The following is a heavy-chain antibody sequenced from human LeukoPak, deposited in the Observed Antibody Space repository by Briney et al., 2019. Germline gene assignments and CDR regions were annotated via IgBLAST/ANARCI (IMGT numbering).Heavy chain of an antibody. CDR1: EFSFSSYE. Sequence: PGGSLRLSCAASEFSFSSYEMSWVRQAPGKGPEWVSGISGSGDRTYYADSVKGRFAISRDNSKKTLDLQMNSLSDDDTAVYYCVREGPRGLAFDIWGQGTRVTVSS. CDR3: VREGPRGLAFDI. J-gene: IGHJ3*02. V-gene: IGHV3-23*01. CDR2: ISGSGDRT.